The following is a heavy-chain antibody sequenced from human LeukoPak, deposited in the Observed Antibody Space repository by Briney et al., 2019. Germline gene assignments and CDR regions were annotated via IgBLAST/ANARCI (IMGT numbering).Heavy chain of an antibody. D-gene: IGHD3-3*01. CDR2: IYTSGST. V-gene: IGHV4-61*02. CDR1: GGSISSGSYY. CDR3: AREPIGVDFWSGYYTAYYFDY. J-gene: IGHJ4*02. Sequence: PSQTLSLTCTVSGGSISSGSYYWSWIRQPAGKGLEWIGRIYTSGSTNYNPSLKSRVTISVDTSKNQFSLKLSSVTAADTAVYYCAREPIGVDFWSGYYTAYYFDYWGQGTLVTVSS.